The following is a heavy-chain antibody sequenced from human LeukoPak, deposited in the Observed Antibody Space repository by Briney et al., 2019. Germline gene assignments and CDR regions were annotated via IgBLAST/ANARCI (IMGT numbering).Heavy chain of an antibody. V-gene: IGHV1-69*06. Sequence: GASVKVSCKASGGTFSSYAISWVRQAPGQGLEWMGGIIPIFGTANYAQKFQGRVTITADKSTSTAYMELSRLRSDDTAVYYCARDRVGATVYWGQGTLVTVSS. CDR1: GGTFSSYA. D-gene: IGHD1-26*01. CDR3: ARDRVGATVY. J-gene: IGHJ4*02. CDR2: IIPIFGTA.